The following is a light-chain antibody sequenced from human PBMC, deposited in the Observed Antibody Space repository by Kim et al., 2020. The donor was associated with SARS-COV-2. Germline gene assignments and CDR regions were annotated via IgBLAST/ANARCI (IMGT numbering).Light chain of an antibody. Sequence: EIVLTQSPATLSLSPGERATLSCRASQSVGSYLAWYQQRPGQAPRLLIYDASNRATGIPARFSGSGSGTDFTLTINSLEPEDFAVYYCQQRANWPTVTFGGGTKLE. CDR1: QSVGSY. CDR3: QQRANWPTVT. J-gene: IGKJ4*01. CDR2: DAS. V-gene: IGKV3-11*01.